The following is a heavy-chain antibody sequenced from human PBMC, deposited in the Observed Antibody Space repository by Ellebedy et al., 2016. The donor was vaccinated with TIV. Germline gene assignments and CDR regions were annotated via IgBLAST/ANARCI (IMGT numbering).Heavy chain of an antibody. CDR3: ARDPTGYTYYFDY. V-gene: IGHV3-30-3*01. J-gene: IGHJ4*02. CDR1: GFSFSSYA. Sequence: GESLKISCAASGFSFSSYAMSWVRQAPGKGLEWVAFIASDGDNKFYADSVKGRFIISRDNSENMVYLQMNSLRPEDTAVYYCARDPTGYTYYFDYWGQGTLVTVSS. CDR2: IASDGDNK. D-gene: IGHD3-9*01.